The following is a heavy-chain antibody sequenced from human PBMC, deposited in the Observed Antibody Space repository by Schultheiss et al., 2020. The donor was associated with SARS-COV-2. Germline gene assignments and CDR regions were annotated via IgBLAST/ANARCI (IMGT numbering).Heavy chain of an antibody. CDR2: ISGSGGST. CDR1: GFTVSSNY. CDR3: ARENPLAYCGGDCYAGARYYYGMDV. Sequence: GGSLRLSCAASGFTVSSNYMSWVRQAPGKGLEWVSVISGSGGSTYYADSVKGRFTISRDNSKNTLYLQMNSLRAEDTAVYYCARENPLAYCGGDCYAGARYYYGMDVWGQGTTVTVSS. J-gene: IGHJ6*02. V-gene: IGHV3-23*01. D-gene: IGHD2-21*02.